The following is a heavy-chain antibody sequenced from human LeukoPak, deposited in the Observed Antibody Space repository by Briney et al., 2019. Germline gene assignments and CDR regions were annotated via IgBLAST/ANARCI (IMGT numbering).Heavy chain of an antibody. Sequence: ASVKVSCKASGYTFTGYYMHWVRQAPGQGLEWMGRINPNSGGTNYAQKFQGRATMTRDTSISTAYMELSSLRSDDTAMYYCAREYCTSTSCQFYYFDYWGQGTLVTVSS. CDR2: INPNSGGT. J-gene: IGHJ4*02. D-gene: IGHD2-2*01. CDR3: AREYCTSTSCQFYYFDY. CDR1: GYTFTGYY. V-gene: IGHV1-2*06.